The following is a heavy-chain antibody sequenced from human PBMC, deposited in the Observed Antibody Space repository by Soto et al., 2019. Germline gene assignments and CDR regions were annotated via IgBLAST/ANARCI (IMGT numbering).Heavy chain of an antibody. D-gene: IGHD3-22*01. CDR2: VNPNTAGT. V-gene: IGHV1-2*02. Sequence: QAQLVQSGAEVKKPGDSVKVSCEASGYTFTDHYVHWVRQAPGPGLEWMGWVNPNTAGTIYSQKFHGRVTMTSDTSITTAYMEITSLRSDDTSLYYCSSLDSGAYDCNGLDGWGQGTLGPVSS. J-gene: IGHJ4*02. CDR3: SSLDSGAYDCNGLDG. CDR1: GYTFTDHY.